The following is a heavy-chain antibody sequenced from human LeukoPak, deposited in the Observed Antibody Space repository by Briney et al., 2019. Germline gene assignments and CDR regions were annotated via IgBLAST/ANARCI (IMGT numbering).Heavy chain of an antibody. CDR2: INSGGSIT. CDR3: TRDRYCSGDNC. V-gene: IGHV3-74*01. Sequence: GGSLRLSCEAAGFTFSSHWMYWVRQAPGRGLVWLSQINSGGSITNYADAVKGRFTISRDNAKNTLYLQMNSLRAEDTAVYYCTRDRYCSGDNCWGQGILVTVSS. D-gene: IGHD2-15*01. CDR1: GFTFSSHW. J-gene: IGHJ4*02.